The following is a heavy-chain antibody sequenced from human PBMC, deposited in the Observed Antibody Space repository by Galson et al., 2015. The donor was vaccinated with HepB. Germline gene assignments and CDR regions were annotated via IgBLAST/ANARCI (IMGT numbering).Heavy chain of an antibody. CDR2: IIPILGIA. Sequence: SVKVSCKASGGTFSSYAISWVRQAPGQGLEWMGGIIPILGIANYAQKFQGRVTITADKSTSTAYMELSSLRSEDTAVYYCARDLQGYYDSSGYHLGGWFDPWGQGTLVTVSS. V-gene: IGHV1-69*10. CDR3: ARDLQGYYDSSGYHLGGWFDP. CDR1: GGTFSSYA. J-gene: IGHJ5*02. D-gene: IGHD3-22*01.